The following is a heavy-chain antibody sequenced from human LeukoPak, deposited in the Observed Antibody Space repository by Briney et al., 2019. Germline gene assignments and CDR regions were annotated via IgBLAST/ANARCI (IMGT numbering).Heavy chain of an antibody. CDR2: IYHSGST. V-gene: IGHV4-30-2*01. CDR3: ARVPYYYDSSGDETDY. D-gene: IGHD3-22*01. J-gene: IGHJ4*02. Sequence: SETLSLTCTVSGGSISSGGYYWSWIRQPPGKGLEWIGYIYHSGSTYYNPSLKSRVTISVDRSKNQFSLKLSSVTAADTAVYYCARVPYYYDSSGDETDYWGQGTLVTVSS. CDR1: GGSISSGGYY.